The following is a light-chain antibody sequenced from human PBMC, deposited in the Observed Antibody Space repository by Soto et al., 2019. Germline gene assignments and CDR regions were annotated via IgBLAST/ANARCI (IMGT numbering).Light chain of an antibody. J-gene: IGKJ4*01. CDR1: QAILTY. V-gene: IGKV1-39*01. CDR3: QQTFSPDVT. Sequence: DLPLTQSPSSLSAAVGDRVTITCRASQAILTYLNWLQQKAGKAPEVLIYGASGLRSGVPSRFTGSGSATDFTLTITSLQREDAGTYFCQQTFSPDVTFGGGTKV. CDR2: GAS.